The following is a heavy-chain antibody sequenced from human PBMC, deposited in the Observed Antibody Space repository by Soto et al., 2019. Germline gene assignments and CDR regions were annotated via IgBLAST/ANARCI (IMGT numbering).Heavy chain of an antibody. CDR2: INAGSGNT. J-gene: IGHJ5*02. Sequence: QVQLVQSGAEVKKPGASVKVSCTASGYTFTHYAIHWVRHAPGQRLEWMGFINAGSGNTKYSQTFQGRLTFTKDTSASTAYMDLSSLSSEDTVIYYCARGLASDGAWGQGTLVTVSS. V-gene: IGHV1-3*01. CDR3: ARGLASDGA. CDR1: GYTFTHYA. D-gene: IGHD6-13*01.